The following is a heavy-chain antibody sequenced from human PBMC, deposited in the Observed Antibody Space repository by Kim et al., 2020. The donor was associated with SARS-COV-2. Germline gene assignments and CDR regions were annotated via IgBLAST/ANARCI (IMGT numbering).Heavy chain of an antibody. D-gene: IGHD3-10*01. CDR1: GFTFSSYG. J-gene: IGHJ6*02. CDR3: AKAPHYGSGSYPRLRGMDV. Sequence: GGSLRLSCAASGFTFSSYGMHWVRQAPGKGLEWVAVISYDGSNKYYADSVKGRFTISRDNSKNTLYLQMNSLRAEDTAVYYCAKAPHYGSGSYPRLRGMDVWGQGTTVTVSS. CDR2: ISYDGSNK. V-gene: IGHV3-30*18.